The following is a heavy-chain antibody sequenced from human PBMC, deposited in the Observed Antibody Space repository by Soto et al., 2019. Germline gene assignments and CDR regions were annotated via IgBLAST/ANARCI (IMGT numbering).Heavy chain of an antibody. CDR3: ARCLYHENSGFYRYHYFFGMDV. Sequence: PSETLSLTCVVYGGSFSGYYWTWIRQPPGAGLEWIGEVTHSGSTNYNPSLKSRVTISVDTSKNQFSLKLNSVTAADRAVYFCARCLYHENSGFYRYHYFFGMDVWGQGTTVTVSS. CDR1: GGSFSGYY. CDR2: VTHSGST. J-gene: IGHJ6*02. D-gene: IGHD3-22*01. V-gene: IGHV4-34*01.